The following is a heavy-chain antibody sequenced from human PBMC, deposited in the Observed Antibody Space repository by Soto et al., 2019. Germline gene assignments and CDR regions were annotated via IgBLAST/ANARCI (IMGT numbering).Heavy chain of an antibody. V-gene: IGHV3-30-3*01. Sequence: SLRLSCAASGFTFSRYAIHWVRQAPGKGLEWVTVMSYDGNQKHYADSVKGRFTVSRDDSENTVFLQMTSLRPEGTATYYCAKDRYFDSYYLDSWGQGTLVTVSS. CDR2: MSYDGNQK. D-gene: IGHD3-9*01. CDR1: GFTFSRYA. J-gene: IGHJ4*02. CDR3: AKDRYFDSYYLDS.